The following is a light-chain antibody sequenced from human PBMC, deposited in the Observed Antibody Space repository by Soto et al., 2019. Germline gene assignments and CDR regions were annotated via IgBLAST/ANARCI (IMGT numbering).Light chain of an antibody. Sequence: DIQMTQSPSSLSASVGDRVTITCRASQSISSYLSWYQQKPGKAPKLLIYSASSLQSGVPSRFSGSGSGTDFTLTISSLQPADFATYYCQQSYSTPWTLGQGTKVEIK. CDR3: QQSYSTPWT. J-gene: IGKJ1*01. V-gene: IGKV1-39*01. CDR1: QSISSY. CDR2: SAS.